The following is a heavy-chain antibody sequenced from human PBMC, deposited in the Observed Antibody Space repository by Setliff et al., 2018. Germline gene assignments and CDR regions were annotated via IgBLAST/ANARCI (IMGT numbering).Heavy chain of an antibody. CDR2: IKQDGSEK. CDR3: ARLGGQLGQTRSNYYYYYYMDV. CDR1: GFTFSSYW. Sequence: GESLKISCAASGFTFSSYWMSWVRQAPGKGLEWVANIKQDGSEKYYVDSVKGRFTISGDNAKNSLYLQMNSLGVEDTAVFYCARLGGQLGQTRSNYYYYYYMDVWGKGTTVTVSS. D-gene: IGHD6-6*01. V-gene: IGHV3-7*01. J-gene: IGHJ6*03.